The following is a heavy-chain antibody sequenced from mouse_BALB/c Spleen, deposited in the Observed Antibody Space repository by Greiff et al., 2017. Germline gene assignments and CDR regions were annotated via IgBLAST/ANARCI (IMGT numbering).Heavy chain of an antibody. Sequence: VKLQESGAELAKPGASVKMSCKASGYTFTSYWMHWVKQRPGQGLEWIGYINPSTGYTEYNQKFKDKATLTADKSSSTAYMQLSSLTSEDSAVYYCAAHYYGSSYAMDYWGQGTSVTVSS. CDR2: INPSTGYT. CDR1: GYTFTSYW. CDR3: AAHYYGSSYAMDY. J-gene: IGHJ4*01. D-gene: IGHD1-1*01. V-gene: IGHV1-7*01.